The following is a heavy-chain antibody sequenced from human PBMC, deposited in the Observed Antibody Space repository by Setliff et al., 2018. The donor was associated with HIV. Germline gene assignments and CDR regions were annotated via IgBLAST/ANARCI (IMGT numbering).Heavy chain of an antibody. J-gene: IGHJ6*03. CDR1: GFTFSTYT. CDR2: INDVSTTT. CDR3: ARRKLEVWVNDYYSYYLDV. V-gene: IGHV3-48*04. D-gene: IGHD1-1*01. Sequence: PGGSLRLSCGASGFTFSTYTMNWLRQAPGKGPEWVSSINDVSTTTLYADSVKGRFTISRDNAKNSLILQMNSLTVEDTAVYYCARRKLEVWVNDYYSYYLDVWGKGTTVTVSS.